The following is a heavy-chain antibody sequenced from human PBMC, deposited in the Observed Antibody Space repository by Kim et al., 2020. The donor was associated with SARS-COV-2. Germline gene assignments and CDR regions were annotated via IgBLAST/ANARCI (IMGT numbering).Heavy chain of an antibody. J-gene: IGHJ4*02. D-gene: IGHD4-4*01. Sequence: YGDSVKGRFTISRDRSKNTLYLQMNSLRAEDTAIYYCAKGKEYSYADPVDFWGRGTLVTVSS. V-gene: IGHV3-30*02. CDR3: AKGKEYSYADPVDF.